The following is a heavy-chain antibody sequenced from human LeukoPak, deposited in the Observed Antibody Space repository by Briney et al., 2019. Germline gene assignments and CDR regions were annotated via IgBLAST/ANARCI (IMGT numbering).Heavy chain of an antibody. CDR1: GGSISSSSYY. J-gene: IGHJ4*02. CDR2: IYYSGST. Sequence: SETLSLTCTVSGGSISSSSYYWGWIRQPPGKGLEWIGSIYYSGSTYCNPSLKSRVTISVDTSKNQFSLKLSSVTAADTAVYYCASAIAAAGNGGYYFDYWGQGTLVTVSS. D-gene: IGHD6-13*01. CDR3: ASAIAAAGNGGYYFDY. V-gene: IGHV4-39*07.